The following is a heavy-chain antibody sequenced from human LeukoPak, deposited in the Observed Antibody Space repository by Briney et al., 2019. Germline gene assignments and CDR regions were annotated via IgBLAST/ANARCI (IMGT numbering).Heavy chain of an antibody. CDR2: ISAYNGNT. CDR3: ARGGDGDILTGLVFDY. J-gene: IGHJ4*02. D-gene: IGHD3-9*01. V-gene: IGHV1-18*01. Sequence: ASVKVSCKASGYRFTSYGISWVRQAPGQGLEWMGWISAYNGNTNYAQKLQGRVTMTTDTSTSTAYMELRSLRSDDTAVYYCARGGDGDILTGLVFDYRGQGTLVTVSS. CDR1: GYRFTSYG.